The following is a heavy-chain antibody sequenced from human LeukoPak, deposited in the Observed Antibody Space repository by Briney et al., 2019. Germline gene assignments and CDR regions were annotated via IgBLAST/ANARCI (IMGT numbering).Heavy chain of an antibody. J-gene: IGHJ4*02. V-gene: IGHV3-33*01. CDR2: VWYDGSNK. Sequence: GGSLRLSCAASGFTFSGYGMHWVRQAPGKGLEWVAVVWYDGSNKYYADSVKGRFTISRDNSKNTLYLQMNSLRAEDTAVYYCARVTGYSNYGYFDYWGQGTLVTVSS. D-gene: IGHD4-11*01. CDR1: GFTFSGYG. CDR3: ARVTGYSNYGYFDY.